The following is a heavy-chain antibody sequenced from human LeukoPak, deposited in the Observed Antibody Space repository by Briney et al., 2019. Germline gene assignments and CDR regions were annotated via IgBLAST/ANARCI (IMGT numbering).Heavy chain of an antibody. Sequence: SSETLSLTCAVSGGSISSSNWWSWVRQPPGKGLEWIGEIYHSGSTNYNPSLKSRVTISVDKSKNQFSLKLSSVTAADTAVYYCATEDVTMVRGVIRNDAFDIWGQGTMVTVSS. V-gene: IGHV4-4*02. CDR1: GGSISSSNW. CDR2: IYHSGST. CDR3: ATEDVTMVRGVIRNDAFDI. D-gene: IGHD3-10*01. J-gene: IGHJ3*02.